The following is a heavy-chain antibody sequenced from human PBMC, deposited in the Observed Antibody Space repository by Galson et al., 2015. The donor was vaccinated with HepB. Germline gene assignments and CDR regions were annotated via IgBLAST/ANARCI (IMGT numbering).Heavy chain of an antibody. D-gene: IGHD1-26*01. CDR3: ARDDPVNSGGMNAPYYYYNMDV. CDR2: IIPIFGTP. V-gene: IGHV1-69*06. CDR1: GTTFSSFSNFA. Sequence: SCKASGTTFSSFSNFAISWVRQAPGQGLEWMGGIIPIFGTPKYAQKFQGRITITADKSTATASMELNSLRSEDTAVYYCARDDPVNSGGMNAPYYYYNMDVWGKGTTVTVSS. J-gene: IGHJ6*03.